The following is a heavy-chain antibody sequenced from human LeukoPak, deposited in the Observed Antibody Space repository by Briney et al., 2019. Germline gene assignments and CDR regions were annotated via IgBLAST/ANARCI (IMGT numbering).Heavy chain of an antibody. CDR3: ARREGAVADY. CDR1: GFTFSDYY. V-gene: IGHV3-69-1*01. Sequence: AGGSLRLSCAASGFTFSDYYMSWIRQAPGKGLEWVSYISSGSTIYYADSVKGRFTISRDNAKNSLYLQMNSLRAEDTAVYYCARREGAVADYWGQGTLVTVSS. D-gene: IGHD6-19*01. J-gene: IGHJ4*02. CDR2: ISSGSTI.